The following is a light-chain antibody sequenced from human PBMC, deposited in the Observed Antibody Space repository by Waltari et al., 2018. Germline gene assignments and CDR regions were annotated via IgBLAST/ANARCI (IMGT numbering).Light chain of an antibody. V-gene: IGLV1-47*01. CDR3: AAWDDNLRLWV. CDR1: SSDIGSNS. Sequence: QSVLTQPPSASGAPGQRVTIPCSGSSSDIGSNSVSWFQQTPGSAPKLLIYRNNRRPSGVPDRFSGSKSGTSASLAISGLRSEDETDYYCAAWDDNLRLWVFGGGTMLTVL. CDR2: RNN. J-gene: IGLJ3*02.